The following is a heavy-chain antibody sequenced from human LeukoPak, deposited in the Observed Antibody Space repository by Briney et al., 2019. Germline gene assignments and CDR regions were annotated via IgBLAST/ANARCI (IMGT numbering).Heavy chain of an antibody. Sequence: SETLSLTCAVYGGSFSGYYWGWIRQPPGKGLEWIGEINHSGSTNYNPSLKSRVTISVDTSKNQFSLKLSSVTAADTAVYYCARGSSSSWYSYFDYWGQGTLVTVSS. J-gene: IGHJ4*02. CDR3: ARGSSSSWYSYFDY. D-gene: IGHD6-13*01. CDR1: GGSFSGYY. V-gene: IGHV4-34*01. CDR2: INHSGST.